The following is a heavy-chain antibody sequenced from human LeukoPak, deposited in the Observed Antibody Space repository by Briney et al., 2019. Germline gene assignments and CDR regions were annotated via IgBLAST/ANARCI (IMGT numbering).Heavy chain of an antibody. Sequence: GSLRLFCAASGFTFNHYAMSWVRPAPGEGLGGVSAISSSGGSTYYADSVKGRFTISRDNSKNTLYLQMNSLRAEDTAVYYCAKLHSGGSGLDYWGQGTLVTVYS. CDR3: AKLHSGGSGLDY. CDR1: GFTFNHYA. J-gene: IGHJ4*02. CDR2: ISSSGGST. D-gene: IGHD6-19*01. V-gene: IGHV3-23*01.